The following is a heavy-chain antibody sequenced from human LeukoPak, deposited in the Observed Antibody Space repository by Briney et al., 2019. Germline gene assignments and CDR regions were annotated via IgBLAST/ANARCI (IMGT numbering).Heavy chain of an antibody. CDR3: ASRGIGSI. CDR1: GFTFSSHA. V-gene: IGHV3-23*01. Sequence: GGSLRLSYAASGFTFSSHAMSWVRQAPGKGLEWVSAISGSGESTYYADSVKGRFTISTDNSKNTVYLQLNSLRAEDTALYYCASRGIGSIWGQGTMVTVSS. J-gene: IGHJ3*01. D-gene: IGHD3-16*01. CDR2: ISGSGEST.